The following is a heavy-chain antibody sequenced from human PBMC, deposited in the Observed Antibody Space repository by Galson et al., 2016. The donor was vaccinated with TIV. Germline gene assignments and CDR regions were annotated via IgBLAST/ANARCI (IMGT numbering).Heavy chain of an antibody. D-gene: IGHD3-10*01. CDR2: ISGSGDRT. CDR3: AEEIGEGAYGSGSGLDV. CDR1: GFTFIIFD. V-gene: IGHV3-23*01. Sequence: SLRLSCAASGFTFIIFDMSWVRQAPGKGLEWVSAISGSGDRTYYADSVKGRLTIFRETSQNTLYLQMNSLRAEDTAIYYCAEEIGEGAYGSGSGLDVWGQGTTVTVSS. J-gene: IGHJ6*02.